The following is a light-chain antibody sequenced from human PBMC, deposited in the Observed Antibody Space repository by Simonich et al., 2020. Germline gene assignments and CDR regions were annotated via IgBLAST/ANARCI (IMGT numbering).Light chain of an antibody. CDR2: AAS. CDR3: QQYYSTSVN. Sequence: DIQMTQSPSSLSASVGDRVTIACRASQSISSYLNWYQQKPGKAPKLLIYAASSLQSGVPSRFSGSGSGTDFTLTISSLQPEDFATYYCQQYYSTSVNFGPGTKLDIK. V-gene: IGKV1-39*01. CDR1: QSISSY. J-gene: IGKJ3*01.